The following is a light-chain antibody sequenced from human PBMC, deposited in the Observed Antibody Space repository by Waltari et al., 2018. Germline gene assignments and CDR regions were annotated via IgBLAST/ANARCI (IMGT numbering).Light chain of an antibody. J-gene: IGLJ2*01. V-gene: IGLV1-51*02. CDR1: SSNIGNNY. CDR2: ENN. Sequence: QSVLTQPPSVSAAPGQKVTIPCSGSSSNIGNNYVSWYQQLPGTAPKLLIYENNKRPSGIPDRFSGSKSGTSATLGITGLQTGDEADYFCGTWDSSLSAGRVFGGGTKLTVL. CDR3: GTWDSSLSAGRV.